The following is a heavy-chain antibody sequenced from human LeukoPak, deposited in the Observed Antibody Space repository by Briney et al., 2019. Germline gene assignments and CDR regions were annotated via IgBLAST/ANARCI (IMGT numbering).Heavy chain of an antibody. J-gene: IGHJ3*02. D-gene: IGHD4-11*01. CDR3: AKAYYSNPDAFDI. CDR2: ISGSGGST. V-gene: IGHV3-23*01. CDR1: GFTFSSYA. Sequence: GGSLKLSCAASGFTFSSYAMSWVRQAPGKGLEWVSAISGSGGSTYYADSVKGRFTISRDNSKNTLYLQMNSLRAEDTAVYYCAKAYYSNPDAFDIWGQGTMVTVSS.